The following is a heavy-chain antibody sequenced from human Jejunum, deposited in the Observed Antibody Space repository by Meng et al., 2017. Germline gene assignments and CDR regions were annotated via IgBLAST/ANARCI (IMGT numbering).Heavy chain of an antibody. CDR3: ARRREVVPHRDWFDS. V-gene: IGHV4-59*08. D-gene: IGHD2-15*01. CDR1: GGSISSYW. Sequence: QVQLQESGPGLVKPSQTLSPTSTVSGGSISSYWWCWIRQPPGKGLEWIGYIHYSGSTGYNPSLKSRVSMSLDTSKNQFSLKLSSVTAADTAVYYCARRREVVPHRDWFDSWGQGTLVTVSS. J-gene: IGHJ5*01. CDR2: IHYSGST.